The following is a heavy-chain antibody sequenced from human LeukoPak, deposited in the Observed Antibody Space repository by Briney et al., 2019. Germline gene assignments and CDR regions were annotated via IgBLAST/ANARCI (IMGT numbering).Heavy chain of an antibody. CDR3: ARDHPHYYDSSGYGLGPKYYYGMDV. V-gene: IGHV3-23*01. J-gene: IGHJ6*02. CDR2: ISGSGGST. Sequence: QPGGSLRLSCAASGFTFSSYAMSWVRQAPGKGLEWVSAISGSGGSTYYADSVKGRFTISRDNSKNTLYLQMNSLRAEDTAVYYCARDHPHYYDSSGYGLGPKYYYGMDVWGQGTTVTVSS. D-gene: IGHD3-22*01. CDR1: GFTFSSYA.